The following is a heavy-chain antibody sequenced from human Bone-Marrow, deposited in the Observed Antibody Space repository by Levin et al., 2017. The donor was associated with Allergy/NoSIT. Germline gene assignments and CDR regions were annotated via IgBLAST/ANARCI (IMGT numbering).Heavy chain of an antibody. D-gene: IGHD2-2*01. J-gene: IGHJ6*02. CDR2: INPNSGGT. V-gene: IGHV1-2*02. CDR1: GYTFTGYY. CDR3: ARDLFSGIVVVPAALGYYYGMDV. Sequence: ASVKVSCKASGYTFTGYYMHWVRQAPGQGLEWMGWINPNSGGTNYAQKFQGRVTMTRDTSISTAYMELSRLRSDDTAVYYCARDLFSGIVVVPAALGYYYGMDVWGQGTTVTVSS.